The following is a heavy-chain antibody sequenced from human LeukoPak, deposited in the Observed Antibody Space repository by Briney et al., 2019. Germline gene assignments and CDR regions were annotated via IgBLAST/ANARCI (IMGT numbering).Heavy chain of an antibody. Sequence: GGSLRLSCAASGFTFSSYEMNWVRQAPGKGLGLERVSYISSSGSTIYYADSVKGRFTISRDNAKDSLYLQMNSLRAEDTAVYYCAREATVTIRMYYFDYWGQRTLVTVSS. CDR3: AREATVTIRMYYFDY. J-gene: IGHJ4*02. CDR2: ISSSGSTI. V-gene: IGHV3-48*03. CDR1: GFTFSSYE. D-gene: IGHD4-17*01.